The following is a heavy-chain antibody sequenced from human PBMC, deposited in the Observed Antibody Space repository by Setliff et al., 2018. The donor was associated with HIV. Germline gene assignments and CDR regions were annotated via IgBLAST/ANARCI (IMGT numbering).Heavy chain of an antibody. CDR3: ARLSTTSRDFDS. CDR1: GFTFSDYY. D-gene: IGHD3-10*01. CDR2: IYYSGST. Sequence: PGGSLRLSCAASGFTFSDYYMGWIRQAPGKGLEWIGSIYYSGSTYYNPSLKSRVTISVDTSKNQFFLKVTSVTAADTAVYYCARLSTTSRDFDSWGQGTLVTVSS. J-gene: IGHJ4*02. V-gene: IGHV4-38-2*01.